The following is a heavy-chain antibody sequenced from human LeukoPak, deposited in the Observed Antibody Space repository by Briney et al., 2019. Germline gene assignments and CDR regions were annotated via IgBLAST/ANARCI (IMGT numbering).Heavy chain of an antibody. CDR1: GYTFTGYY. J-gene: IGHJ5*02. CDR3: ARDPDGENWFDP. CDR2: INPNSGGT. Sequence: ASVTVSCKASGYTFTGYYMHWVRQAPGQGLEWMGWINPNSGGTNYAQKFQGRVTMTRDTSISTAYMELSRLRSDDTAVYYCARDPDGENWFDPWGQGTLVTVSS. D-gene: IGHD1-14*01. V-gene: IGHV1-2*02.